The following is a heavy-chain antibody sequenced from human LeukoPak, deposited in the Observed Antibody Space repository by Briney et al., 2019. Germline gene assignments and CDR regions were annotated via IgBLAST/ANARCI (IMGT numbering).Heavy chain of an antibody. J-gene: IGHJ5*02. D-gene: IGHD3-10*01. CDR1: RFTFSSYS. CDR3: ARPLKYYYGSETYFWFDP. Sequence: PGGSLRLSCAASRFTFSSYSMNWVRQAPGKGLEWVSSISSSSSYIYYADSVKGRFTISRDNAKNSLYLQMNSLRAEDTAVYYCARPLKYYYGSETYFWFDPWGQGTLVTVSS. V-gene: IGHV3-21*01. CDR2: ISSSSSYI.